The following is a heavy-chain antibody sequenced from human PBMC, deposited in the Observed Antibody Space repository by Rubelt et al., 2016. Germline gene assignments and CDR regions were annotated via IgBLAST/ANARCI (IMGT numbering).Heavy chain of an antibody. CDR1: GYTFTGYY. J-gene: IGHJ4*02. CDR3: ARDYCSGGSCYSVFDY. Sequence: QVQLVQSGAEVKKPGASVKDSCKASGYTFTGYYMHWVRQAPGQGLEWMGWINPNSGGTNYAQKIQGRVTMTRDTSISTAYMELSRLRSDDTAVYDCARDYCSGGSCYSVFDYWGQGTLVTVSS. V-gene: IGHV1-2*02. CDR2: INPNSGGT. D-gene: IGHD2-15*01.